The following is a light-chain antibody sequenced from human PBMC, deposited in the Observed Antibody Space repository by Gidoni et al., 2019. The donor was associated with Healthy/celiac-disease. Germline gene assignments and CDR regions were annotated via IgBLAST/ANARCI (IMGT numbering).Light chain of an antibody. CDR1: QSVSSY. J-gene: IGKJ2*03. V-gene: IGKV3-11*01. CDR2: DAS. CDR3: QQSSNWPVS. Sequence: PATLSSSPGERATLTCRASQSVSSYLAWYQQKPGQAPRLLIYDASNRETGIPARFSGSGSGTDFTLTISSLEPEDFAVYYCQQSSNWPVSFGQGTKLEIK.